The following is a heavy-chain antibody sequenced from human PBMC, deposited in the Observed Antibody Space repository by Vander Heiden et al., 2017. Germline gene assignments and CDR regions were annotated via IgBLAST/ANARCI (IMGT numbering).Heavy chain of an antibody. V-gene: IGHV3-30-3*01. Sequence: QVQLVESGGGVVQPGRSLSLSCAASGFTFSSYAMHWVRQAPGKGLEWVAVISYDGSNKYYADSVKGRFTISRDNSKNTLYLQMNSLRAEDTAVYYCARGCGGSCYLLYYFDYWGQGTLVTVSS. CDR1: GFTFSSYA. J-gene: IGHJ4*02. CDR3: ARGCGGSCYLLYYFDY. D-gene: IGHD2-15*01. CDR2: ISYDGSNK.